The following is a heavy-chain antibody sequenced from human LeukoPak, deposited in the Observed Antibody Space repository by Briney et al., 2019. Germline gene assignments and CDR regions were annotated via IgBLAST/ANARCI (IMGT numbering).Heavy chain of an antibody. CDR1: GFTFSSYA. J-gene: IGHJ6*02. V-gene: IGHV3-23*01. Sequence: PGGSLGLSCAASGFTFSSYAMSWVRQAPGKGLEWVSAISGSGGSTYYADSVKGRFTISRDNSKNTLYLQMNSLRAEDTAVYYCAKAKLEKHNYGMDVWGQGTTVTVSS. CDR2: ISGSGGST. D-gene: IGHD1-1*01. CDR3: AKAKLEKHNYGMDV.